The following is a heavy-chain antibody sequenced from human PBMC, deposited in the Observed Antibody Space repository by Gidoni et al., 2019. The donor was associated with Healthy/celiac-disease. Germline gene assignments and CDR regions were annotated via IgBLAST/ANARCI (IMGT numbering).Heavy chain of an antibody. D-gene: IGHD2-15*01. CDR3: ARGGEYCSGGSCYSTLDY. CDR2: INHSGST. J-gene: IGHJ4*02. V-gene: IGHV4-34*01. CDR1: GGSFSGYY. Sequence: QVQLQQWVAGLLKPSETLSLTCAVYGGSFSGYYWSWIRQPPRKGLGWIGEINHSGSTNYKQYLKSRVTISVDTSKNQFSMKMSYVTAEDTAVYYCARGGEYCSGGSCYSTLDYWGQGTLVTVSS.